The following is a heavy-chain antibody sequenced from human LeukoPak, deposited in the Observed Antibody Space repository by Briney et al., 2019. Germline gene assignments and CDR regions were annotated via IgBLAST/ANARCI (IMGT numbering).Heavy chain of an antibody. Sequence: PGGSLRLSCAASGFTFSSYAMSWVRQAPGEGLEWVSAISGSGGSTYYADSVKGRFTISRDNSKNTLYLQMNSLRVEDTAIYYCAKGRGYCTGGSCYSDYWGQGTLVTVSS. D-gene: IGHD2-15*01. CDR1: GFTFSSYA. J-gene: IGHJ4*02. V-gene: IGHV3-23*01. CDR3: AKGRGYCTGGSCYSDY. CDR2: ISGSGGST.